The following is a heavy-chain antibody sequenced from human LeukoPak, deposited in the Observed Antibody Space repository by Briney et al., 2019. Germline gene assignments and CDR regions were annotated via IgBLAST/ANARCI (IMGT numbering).Heavy chain of an antibody. D-gene: IGHD3-10*01. CDR1: GFTFSSYS. J-gene: IGHJ4*02. CDR3: ARARFTMVRGALYFDY. CDR2: ISSGSSYK. Sequence: PGGSLRLSCAASGFTFSSYSMNWVRQAPGKGLEWVSSISSGSSYKYYGDSVKGRFTISRDNAKNSLYLQMNSLRAEDTAVYYCARARFTMVRGALYFDYWGQGTLVTVSS. V-gene: IGHV3-21*01.